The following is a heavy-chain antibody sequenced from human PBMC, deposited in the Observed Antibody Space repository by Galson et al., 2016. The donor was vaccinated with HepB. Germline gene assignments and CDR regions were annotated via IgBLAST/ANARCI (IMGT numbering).Heavy chain of an antibody. D-gene: IGHD6-19*01. J-gene: IGHJ4*02. V-gene: IGHV1-18*04. Sequence: SVKVSCKASGYTFTSYAISWVRQAPGQGLEWMGWTRADNGDTNYAQKFQGRVTMTTDTSTNTAYMELRGLRSDDTAVYYCARDQGWSLTWGQGTLVTVSS. CDR1: GYTFTSYA. CDR3: ARDQGWSLT. CDR2: TRADNGDT.